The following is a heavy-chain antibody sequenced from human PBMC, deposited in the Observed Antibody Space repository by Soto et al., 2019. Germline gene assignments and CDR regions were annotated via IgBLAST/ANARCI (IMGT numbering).Heavy chain of an antibody. CDR2: TYYRSKWYN. J-gene: IGHJ6*02. D-gene: IGHD3-10*01. CDR3: ARDLGFGERWHYYYGMDV. V-gene: IGHV6-1*01. CDR1: GDSVSSNSAA. Sequence: PSQTLSLTCAISGDSVSSNSAAWNWIRQSPSRGLEWLGRTYYRSKWYNDYAVSVKSRITINPDTSKNQFSLQLNSVTPEDTAVYYCARDLGFGERWHYYYGMDVWGQGTTVTGSS.